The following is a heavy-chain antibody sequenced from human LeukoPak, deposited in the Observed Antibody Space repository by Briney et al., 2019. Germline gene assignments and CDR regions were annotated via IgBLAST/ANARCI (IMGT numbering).Heavy chain of an antibody. CDR2: ISAYNGNT. CDR1: GYTFTSYG. Sequence: ASVKVPCKASGYTFTSYGISWVRQAPGQGLEWMGWISAYNGNTNYAQKLQGRVTMTTDTSTSTAYMELRSLRSDDTAVYYCARVVHRSYYYDSSGYPAPMDFDYWGQGTLVTVSS. CDR3: ARVVHRSYYYDSSGYPAPMDFDY. V-gene: IGHV1-18*01. D-gene: IGHD3-22*01. J-gene: IGHJ4*02.